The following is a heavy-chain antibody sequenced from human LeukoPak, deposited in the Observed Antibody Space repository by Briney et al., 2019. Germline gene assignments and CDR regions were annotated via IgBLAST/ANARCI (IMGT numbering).Heavy chain of an antibody. D-gene: IGHD2-2*01. CDR1: GFTFSSFS. CDR3: TKDWGTTGPYDY. Sequence: GGSLRLSCAASGFTFSSFSMNWVRRAPGKGLEWVSSISRGSGYIYYADSVKGRFTLSRDNDKNLLYLQMNSLRAEDTAIYYCTKDWGTTGPYDYWGQGTLVTVSS. V-gene: IGHV3-21*06. CDR2: ISRGSGYI. J-gene: IGHJ4*02.